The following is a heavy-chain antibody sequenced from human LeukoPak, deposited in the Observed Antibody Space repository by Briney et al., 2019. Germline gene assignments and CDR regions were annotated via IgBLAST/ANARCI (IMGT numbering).Heavy chain of an antibody. CDR2: INHSGST. D-gene: IGHD6-6*01. J-gene: IGHJ4*02. CDR1: GGSFSGYY. V-gene: IGHV4-34*01. Sequence: SETLSLTCAVYGGSFSGYYWSWIRQPPGKGLEWIGEINHSGSTNYNPSLKSQVTISVDTSKNRFSLKLSSVTAADTAVYYCARGPDSSSSSVAEDYWGQGTLVTVSS. CDR3: ARGPDSSSSSVAEDY.